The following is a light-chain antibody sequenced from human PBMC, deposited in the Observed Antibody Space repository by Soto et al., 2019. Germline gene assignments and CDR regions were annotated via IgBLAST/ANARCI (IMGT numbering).Light chain of an antibody. Sequence: QSALTQPASVSGSPGQSITISCTGTSSDVGGYNYVSWHQQHPGKAPKLMIYEVSNRPSGVSNRFSGSKSGNTASLTISGLQAEDEADYYCSSYTNKTPGVFGGGTKLTVL. CDR1: SSDVGGYNY. V-gene: IGLV2-14*01. J-gene: IGLJ3*02. CDR3: SSYTNKTPGV. CDR2: EVS.